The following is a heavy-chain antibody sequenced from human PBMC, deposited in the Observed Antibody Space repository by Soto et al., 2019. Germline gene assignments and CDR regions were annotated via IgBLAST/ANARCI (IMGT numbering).Heavy chain of an antibody. V-gene: IGHV4-30-4*01. CDR3: FFQAEDGIRDLCSVSAFLLNRSSDL. D-gene: IGHD2-15*01. Sequence: GKGLEWIGYIYYNGGTYYNPSLKSRLTISVDTSKNQFSLKLSSVTAADTSVYFFFFQAEDGIRDLCSVSAFLLNRSSDL. CDR2: IYYNGGT. J-gene: IGHJ2*01.